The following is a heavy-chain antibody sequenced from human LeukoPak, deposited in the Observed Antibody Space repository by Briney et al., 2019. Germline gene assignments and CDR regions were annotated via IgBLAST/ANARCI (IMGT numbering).Heavy chain of an antibody. D-gene: IGHD6-6*01. CDR3: ARFRVSSSYFDY. CDR1: GGSISSSNW. Sequence: SETLSLTCAVSGGSISSSNWWSWVRQPPGKGLDWIGEIYHSGSTNYNPSLKSRVTISVDKSKNQFSLKLSPVTAADTAVYYCARFRVSSSYFDYWGQGTLVTVSS. CDR2: IYHSGST. J-gene: IGHJ4*02. V-gene: IGHV4-4*02.